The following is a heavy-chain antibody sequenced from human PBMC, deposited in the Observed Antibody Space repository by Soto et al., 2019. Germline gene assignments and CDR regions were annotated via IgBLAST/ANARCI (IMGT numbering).Heavy chain of an antibody. D-gene: IGHD2-15*01. V-gene: IGHV6-1*01. CDR1: GDSVSSNSAA. J-gene: IGHJ5*02. Sequence: SQTRSLTWAISGDSVSSNSAAWNWIRQSPSRGLEWLGRTYYRSKWYNDYAVSVKSRITINPDTSKNQFSLQLNSVTPEDTAVYYCARDIVVVTRTGGFDPWGQGTLVTVSS. CDR2: TYYRSKWYN. CDR3: ARDIVVVTRTGGFDP.